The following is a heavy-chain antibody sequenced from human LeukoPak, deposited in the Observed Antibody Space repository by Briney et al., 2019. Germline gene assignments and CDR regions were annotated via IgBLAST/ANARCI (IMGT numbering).Heavy chain of an antibody. CDR3: AKGTISYYDSSGPEY. V-gene: IGHV3-30*18. J-gene: IGHJ4*02. CDR1: GFTFSSYG. D-gene: IGHD3-22*01. Sequence: EGSLRLSCAASGFTFSSYGMHWVRQAPGKGLEWVAVISYDGSNKYYADSVKGRFTISRDNSKKTLYLQMNSLRAEDTGVYYCAKGTISYYDSSGPEYWGQGTLVTVSS. CDR2: ISYDGSNK.